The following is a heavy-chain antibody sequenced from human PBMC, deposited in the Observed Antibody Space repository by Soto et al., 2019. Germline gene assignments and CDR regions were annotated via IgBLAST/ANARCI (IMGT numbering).Heavy chain of an antibody. D-gene: IGHD2-21*02. Sequence: QVQLVQSGAEEKKPGASVKVSCKASGYTFTSYAMHWVRQAPGQRLEWMGGINAGNGNTKYSQKFNGRVTITRETSASTAYMELSSLRSEDTAVYYCARSIVVVTALDYWGQGTLVTVSS. V-gene: IGHV1-3*05. CDR1: GYTFTSYA. J-gene: IGHJ4*02. CDR3: ARSIVVVTALDY. CDR2: INAGNGNT.